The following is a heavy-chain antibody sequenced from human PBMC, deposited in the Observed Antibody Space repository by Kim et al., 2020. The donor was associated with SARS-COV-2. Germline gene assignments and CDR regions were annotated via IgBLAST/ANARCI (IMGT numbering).Heavy chain of an antibody. V-gene: IGHV1-69*13. CDR3: ASDGTGVPAALYDAFDI. D-gene: IGHD2-2*01. Sequence: SVKVSCKASGGTFSSYAISWVRHAPGQGLEWMGGIIPIFGTANYAQKFQGRVTITADESTSTAYMELSSLRSEDTAVYYCASDGTGVPAALYDAFDIWGQGTMVTVSS. CDR2: IIPIFGTA. J-gene: IGHJ3*02. CDR1: GGTFSSYA.